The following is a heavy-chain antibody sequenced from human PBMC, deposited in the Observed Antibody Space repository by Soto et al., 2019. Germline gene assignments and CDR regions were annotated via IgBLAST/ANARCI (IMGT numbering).Heavy chain of an antibody. Sequence: EVQLLESGGGLVQPGGSLRLSCAASGFTFSSYAMSWVRQAPGKGLEWVSAISGSGGSTYYADSVKGRFTISRDNSKNTLYLQMNSLRAEDTAVYYCAKHGSGDPYCGGDCYVVDYWGQGTLVTVSS. J-gene: IGHJ4*02. CDR1: GFTFSSYA. CDR3: AKHGSGDPYCGGDCYVVDY. CDR2: ISGSGGST. D-gene: IGHD2-21*02. V-gene: IGHV3-23*01.